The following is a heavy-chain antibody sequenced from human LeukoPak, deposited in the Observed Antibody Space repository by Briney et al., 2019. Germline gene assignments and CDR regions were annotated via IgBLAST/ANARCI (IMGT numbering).Heavy chain of an antibody. CDR3: VGGLGWLPDY. Sequence: GSLRLSCAASGFSLSYWMTWVRQAPGKGLEWVANIKQDGIAKYYVDSVKGRFTISRDNAKSSLYLQMNSLRAEDTAIYYCVGGLGWLPDYWGQGTLVTVSS. J-gene: IGHJ4*02. CDR1: GFSLSYW. D-gene: IGHD5-24*01. V-gene: IGHV3-7*04. CDR2: IKQDGIAK.